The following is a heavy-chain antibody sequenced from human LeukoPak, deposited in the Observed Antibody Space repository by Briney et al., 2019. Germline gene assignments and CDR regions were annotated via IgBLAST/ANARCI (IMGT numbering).Heavy chain of an antibody. CDR1: GYSFTSCW. CDR3: ARRPLWSGYYSDAFDI. J-gene: IGHJ3*02. D-gene: IGHD3-3*01. V-gene: IGHV5-51*01. Sequence: GESLKISCKGSGYSFTSCWIGWVRQMPGKGLEWMGIIYPGDSDTRYSPSFQGQVTISADKSISTAYLQWSSLKASDTAMYYCARRPLWSGYYSDAFDIWGQGTMVTVSS. CDR2: IYPGDSDT.